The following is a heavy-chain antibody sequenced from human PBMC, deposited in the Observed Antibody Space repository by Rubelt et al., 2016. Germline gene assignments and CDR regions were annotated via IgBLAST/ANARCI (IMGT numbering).Heavy chain of an antibody. V-gene: IGHV4-39*01. D-gene: IGHD6-19*01. CDR1: GGSISSSSYY. J-gene: IGHJ4*02. Sequence: QLQLQESGPGLVKPSETLSLTCTVSGGSISSSSYYWGWIRQPPGKGLEWIGSIYYSGSTYYNPSPKRRVTISVDTPKNQFSLKLSSVTAADTAVYYCARLGGYSSGWFDYWGQGTLVTVSS. CDR3: ARLGGYSSGWFDY. CDR2: IYYSGST.